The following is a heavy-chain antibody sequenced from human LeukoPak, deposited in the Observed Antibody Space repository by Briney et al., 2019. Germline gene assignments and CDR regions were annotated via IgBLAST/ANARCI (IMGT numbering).Heavy chain of an antibody. CDR2: IYYTGNT. Sequence: PSETLSLTCTVSGGSISSSSYYWGWIRQPPGKGLEGIVSIYYTGNTYYAPSLKSRITISVNTSRNQFSLKLSSVTAADTAVYYCASAILSGYPDSWGQGTLVIVFS. D-gene: IGHD3-3*01. V-gene: IGHV4-39*07. CDR3: ASAILSGYPDS. J-gene: IGHJ4*02. CDR1: GGSISSSSYY.